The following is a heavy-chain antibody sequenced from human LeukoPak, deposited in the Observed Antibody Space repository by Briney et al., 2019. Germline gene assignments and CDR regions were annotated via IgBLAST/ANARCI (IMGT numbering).Heavy chain of an antibody. J-gene: IGHJ5*02. CDR1: GGTFSSYA. D-gene: IGHD3/OR15-3a*01. CDR2: IIPIFGKA. Sequence: SVKVSCKASGGTFSSYAISWVRQAPGQGLEWMGGIIPIFGKANYAQKFQGRVTITADESTSTAYMELSSLRSEDTAVYYCARERIGGLGGFDPWGQGTLVTVSS. V-gene: IGHV1-69*13. CDR3: ARERIGGLGGFDP.